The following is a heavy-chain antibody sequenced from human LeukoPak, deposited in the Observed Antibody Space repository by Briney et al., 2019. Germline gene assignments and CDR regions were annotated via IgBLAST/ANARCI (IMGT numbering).Heavy chain of an antibody. Sequence: SVKVSCKASGGTFNNYAINWVRHAPGQGLEWMVGIIPIFGSSNYAQKFQGRVTSTADESTTTAYMELSSLRSEDTAVYYCARVTHTELSTWFDPWGQGTLVTVSS. J-gene: IGHJ5*02. V-gene: IGHV1-69*13. CDR2: IIPIFGSS. CDR3: ARVTHTELSTWFDP. D-gene: IGHD5-18*01. CDR1: GGTFNNYA.